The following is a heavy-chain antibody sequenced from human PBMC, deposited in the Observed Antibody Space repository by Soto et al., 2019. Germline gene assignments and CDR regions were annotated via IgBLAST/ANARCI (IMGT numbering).Heavy chain of an antibody. Sequence: GGSLRLSCAASGFTFGSYGMNWVRHAPGKGLEWVAIISYDGSDKYYADSVKGRFTISRDNSKNTLYLQMNSLRGEDTAVYYCAKNPESYAWGLEGYCDYWGQGTQVTSPQ. CDR3: AKNPESYAWGLEGYCDY. CDR1: GFTFGSYG. J-gene: IGHJ4*02. V-gene: IGHV3-30*18. CDR2: ISYDGSDK. D-gene: IGHD3-16*01.